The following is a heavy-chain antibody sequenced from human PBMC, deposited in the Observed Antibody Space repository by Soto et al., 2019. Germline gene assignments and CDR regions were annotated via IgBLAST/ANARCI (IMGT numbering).Heavy chain of an antibody. Sequence: QVQLQQWGAGLLKPSETLSLTCAVYGGSFSGYYWSWIRQPPGKGLEWIGEINHSGSTNYNPSLKSRVTISVDTSKNQFSLKLSFVTAADTAVYYCARGPKGTTVTPYYFDYWGQGTLVTVSS. D-gene: IGHD4-17*01. CDR3: ARGPKGTTVTPYYFDY. CDR1: GGSFSGYY. CDR2: INHSGST. J-gene: IGHJ4*02. V-gene: IGHV4-34*01.